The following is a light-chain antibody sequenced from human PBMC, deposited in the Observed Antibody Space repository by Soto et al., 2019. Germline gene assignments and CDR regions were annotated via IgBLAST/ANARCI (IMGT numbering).Light chain of an antibody. Sequence: QSVLTQPASVSGSPGQSITISCTGTSSDVGAYNYVSWYQQHPGKAPKLIIYDVSNRPSGVSNRFSGSKSGNTASLTISGLQADDEADYYCSSYTSSSTGVFGGGTKVTVL. CDR1: SSDVGAYNY. V-gene: IGLV2-14*03. J-gene: IGLJ2*01. CDR2: DVS. CDR3: SSYTSSSTGV.